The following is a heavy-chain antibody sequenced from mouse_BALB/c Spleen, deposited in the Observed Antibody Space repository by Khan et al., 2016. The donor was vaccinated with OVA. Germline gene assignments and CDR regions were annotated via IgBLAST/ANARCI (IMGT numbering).Heavy chain of an antibody. V-gene: IGHV5-6*02. Sequence: EVMLVESGGDLVKPGGSLKLSCAASGFTFSSYSMSWVRQTPDKRLEWVASISSGGDYTYFPDSVKGRFTISRDNAKNTLYLQMSDLKSEDTAMDYLADHLTGSVAYWGQGTLVTVSA. D-gene: IGHD4-1*01. CDR3: ADHLTGSVAY. J-gene: IGHJ3*01. CDR1: GFTFSSYS. CDR2: ISSGGDYT.